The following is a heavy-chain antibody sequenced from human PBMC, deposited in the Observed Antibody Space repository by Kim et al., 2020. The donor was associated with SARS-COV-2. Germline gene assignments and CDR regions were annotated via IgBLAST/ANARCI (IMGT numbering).Heavy chain of an antibody. D-gene: IGHD1-26*01. Sequence: GGSLRLSCAASGFTFSNAWMSWVRQAPGKGLEWVGRIKSKTDGGTTDYAAPVKGRFTITREDTKIRLYLQMNSLKTEDTDVYYCTTEWVGGSYVFDYWGQGTLVTVSS. V-gene: IGHV3-15*01. CDR3: TTEWVGGSYVFDY. CDR2: IKSKTDGGTT. CDR1: GFTFSNAW. J-gene: IGHJ4*03.